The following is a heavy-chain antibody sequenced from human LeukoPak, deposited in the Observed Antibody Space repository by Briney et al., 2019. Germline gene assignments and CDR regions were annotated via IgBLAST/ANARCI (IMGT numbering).Heavy chain of an antibody. V-gene: IGHV4-59*08. CDR1: GGSISNNY. Sequence: SETLSLTCTVSGGSISNNYWSWIRQPPGKGLEWIGYIYYSGSTTYNPSLKSRVTISVDTSKNQFSLSLTSVTAADTAVYYRARHSGWVDPWGQGTLVTVSS. D-gene: IGHD3-10*01. CDR3: ARHSGWVDP. J-gene: IGHJ5*02. CDR2: IYYSGST.